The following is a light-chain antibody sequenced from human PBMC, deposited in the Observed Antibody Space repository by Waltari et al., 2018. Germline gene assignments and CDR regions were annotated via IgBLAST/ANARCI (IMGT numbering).Light chain of an antibody. CDR3: ATHAGSNIPRWL. Sequence: YNYGAWYQQRPGKVPKLIIYDVRDRPSGVSARFSDSKSRNTASLTISSRLPDDDATYCCATHAGSNIPRWLFGGGTKVTVL. V-gene: IGLV2-14*03. CDR1: YNY. CDR2: DVR. J-gene: IGLJ2*01.